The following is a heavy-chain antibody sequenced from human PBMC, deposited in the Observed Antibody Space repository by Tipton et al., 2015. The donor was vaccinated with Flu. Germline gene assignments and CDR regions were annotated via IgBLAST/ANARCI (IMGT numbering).Heavy chain of an antibody. D-gene: IGHD3-22*01. CDR2: IYHSGST. V-gene: IGHV4-38-2*01. CDR1: GYSISSSYY. Sequence: PGLVKPSETLSLTCAVSGYSISSSYYWGWIRQPPGKGLEWIGSIYHSGSTYYNPSLKSRVTISVDTSKNQFSLKLSSVTAADTAVYYCAGQRLILDDSSGYYDYWGQGTLVTVSS. CDR3: AGQRLILDDSSGYYDY. J-gene: IGHJ4*02.